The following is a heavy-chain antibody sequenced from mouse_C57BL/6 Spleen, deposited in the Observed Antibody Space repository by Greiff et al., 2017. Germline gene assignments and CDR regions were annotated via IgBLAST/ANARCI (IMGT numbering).Heavy chain of an antibody. CDR1: GFTFSSYA. CDR2: ISDGGSYT. V-gene: IGHV5-4*01. J-gene: IGHJ3*01. CDR3: ARDDDGPFAD. D-gene: IGHD2-3*01. Sequence: EVKLVESGGGLVKPGGSLKLSCAASGFTFSSYAMSWVRQTPEKRLEWVATISDGGSYTYYPDNVKGRFTISRDNAKNNLYLQMSHLKSEDTAMYYCARDDDGPFADWGQGTLVTVSA.